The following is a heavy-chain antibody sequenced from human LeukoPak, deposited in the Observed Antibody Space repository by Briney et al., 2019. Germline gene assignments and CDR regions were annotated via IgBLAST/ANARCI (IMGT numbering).Heavy chain of an antibody. CDR3: AGEWYDILTGYLPFGY. Sequence: ASVKVSCKASGYTFTGYYMHWVRQAPGQGLEWMGRINPNSGGTNYAQKFQGRVTMTRDTSINTAYMELSRLRSDDTAVYYCAGEWYDILTGYLPFGYWGQGTLVTVSP. CDR1: GYTFTGYY. J-gene: IGHJ4*02. V-gene: IGHV1-2*06. D-gene: IGHD3-9*01. CDR2: INPNSGGT.